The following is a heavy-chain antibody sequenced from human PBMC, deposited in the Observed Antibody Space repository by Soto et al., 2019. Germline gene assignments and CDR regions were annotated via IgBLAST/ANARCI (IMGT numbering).Heavy chain of an antibody. V-gene: IGHV5-10-1*01. CDR3: ARLDYYDRSGPPVFGY. D-gene: IGHD3-22*01. J-gene: IGHJ4*02. Sequence: PGESLKISCKGSVYSFTSYSISWVRQMPGKGLEWMGRIDPSDSYTNYSPSFQGHVTISADKSISTAYLQWSSMKASDTAMYYCARLDYYDRSGPPVFGYWGQGTLVTVSS. CDR1: VYSFTSYS. CDR2: IDPSDSYT.